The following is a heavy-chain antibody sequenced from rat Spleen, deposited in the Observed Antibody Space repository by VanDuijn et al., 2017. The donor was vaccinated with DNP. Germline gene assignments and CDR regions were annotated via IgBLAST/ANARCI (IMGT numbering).Heavy chain of an antibody. Sequence: EVQLVGSGGGLVQPGRSLKVSCAASGFTFRKYGMAWVRQAPTQGLEWVASISNTGDNTYYSDSVKGRFTISRDNAQNTLYLQMSKLGSEDTAIYYCARGPNYGGYLDYFDYWGQGVMVTVSS. D-gene: IGHD1-11*01. J-gene: IGHJ2*01. V-gene: IGHV5-29*01. CDR2: ISNTGDNT. CDR3: ARGPNYGGYLDYFDY. CDR1: GFTFRKYG.